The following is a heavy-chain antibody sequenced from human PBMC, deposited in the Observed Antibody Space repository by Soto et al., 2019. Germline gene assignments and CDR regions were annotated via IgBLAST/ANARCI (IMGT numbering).Heavy chain of an antibody. V-gene: IGHV1-24*01. D-gene: IGHD1-26*01. Sequence: ASVKVSCKVSGYTLTELSTHWVRQAPGKGLEWMGGFDPEDGETIYAQKFQGRVTMTEDTSTDTAYMELSSLRSEDTAVYYCATDLREGAHVSYFDYWGQGTLVPVSS. CDR2: FDPEDGET. J-gene: IGHJ4*02. CDR3: ATDLREGAHVSYFDY. CDR1: GYTLTELS.